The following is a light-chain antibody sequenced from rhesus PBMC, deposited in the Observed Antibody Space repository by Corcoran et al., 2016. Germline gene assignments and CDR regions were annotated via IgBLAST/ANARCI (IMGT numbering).Light chain of an antibody. J-gene: IGLJ1*01. V-gene: IGLV2-13*03. CDR1: SSDIDGYNR. CDR2: EVS. Sequence: QAAPTQSPSVSGSPGQSDTISSTGPSSDIDGYNRVSWYQQHPGKAPKLMIYEVSKRPSGVSDRFSGSKSGNTPSLTISGLQAEDEADYYCSSYASSSTYIFGAGTRLTVL. CDR3: SSYASSSTYI.